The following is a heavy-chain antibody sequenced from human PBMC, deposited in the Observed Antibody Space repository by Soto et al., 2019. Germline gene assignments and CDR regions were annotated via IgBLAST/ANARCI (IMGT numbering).Heavy chain of an antibody. D-gene: IGHD2-21*01. Sequence: QVQLVQSGAEVKKPGASVKVSCKASGYTFTSYDINWVRQATGQGLEWMGWMNPNSGYTGHAQKFQGRVTMTRDTSTSTAYMELSSLRAEDTAVYYCARVFGSIDYWGQGTLVTVSS. V-gene: IGHV1-8*01. CDR3: ARVFGSIDY. CDR1: GYTFTSYD. J-gene: IGHJ4*02. CDR2: MNPNSGYT.